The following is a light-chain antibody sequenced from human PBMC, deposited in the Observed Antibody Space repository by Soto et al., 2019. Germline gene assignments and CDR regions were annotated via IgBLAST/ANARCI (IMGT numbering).Light chain of an antibody. CDR3: PQYYRRAPGT. CDR2: DAS. J-gene: IGKJ2*01. V-gene: IGKV3-15*01. Sequence: EIVLTQSPAILSVSPGERATLSCRASQSISRSLAWYQQKPGQAPRLLISDASTRATGIPARFSGSGSGTEFPLTLRRLQAEDFWLFYWPQYYRRAPGTFCQGTQVEIK. CDR1: QSISRS.